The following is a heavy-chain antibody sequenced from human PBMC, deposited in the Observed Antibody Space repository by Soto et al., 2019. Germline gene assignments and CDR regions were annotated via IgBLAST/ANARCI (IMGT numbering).Heavy chain of an antibody. V-gene: IGHV3-15*07. CDR1: GFSITNTG. Sequence: EVQLVESGGGLVQPGGSLRLSCAASGFSITNTGMHWVRQAPGKGLEWVGRVRSKADGGTADYAADVKGRFTVSRDDSKSTKYLQMNSLKMEDTAVYYCNSYTDFWGGNAPLWGQGTLVTVSS. J-gene: IGHJ4*02. CDR3: NSYTDFWGGNAPL. D-gene: IGHD3-3*01. CDR2: VRSKADGGTA.